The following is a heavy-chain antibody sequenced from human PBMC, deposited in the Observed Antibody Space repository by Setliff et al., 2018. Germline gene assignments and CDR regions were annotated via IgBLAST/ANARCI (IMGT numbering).Heavy chain of an antibody. CDR2: VHASGSP. V-gene: IGHV4-61*02. D-gene: IGHD3-16*01. CDR3: RLWSHNYRNDY. Sequence: SETLSLTCTVSGGSIRSGSFYWSWIRQSAEKGLEWIGRVHASGSPNYNPSFKGRVTISLDTSTNQFSLKLRSVTAADTAVYYCRLWSHNYRNDYWGQGTVVTVSS. J-gene: IGHJ4*02. CDR1: GGSIRSGSFY.